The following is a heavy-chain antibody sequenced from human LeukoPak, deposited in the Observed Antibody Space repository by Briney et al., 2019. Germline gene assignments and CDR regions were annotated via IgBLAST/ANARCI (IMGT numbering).Heavy chain of an antibody. CDR1: GFTFSSYA. J-gene: IGHJ4*02. CDR3: AKADYGDYPADY. CDR2: ISYDGSDK. Sequence: GGSLRLSCAASGFTFSSYAMHWVRQAPGKGLVWVAIISYDGSDKYYADSVKGRFTISRDNSKNTLYLQINSLRAEDTAVYYCAKADYGDYPADYWGQGTLVTVSS. D-gene: IGHD4-17*01. V-gene: IGHV3-30-3*01.